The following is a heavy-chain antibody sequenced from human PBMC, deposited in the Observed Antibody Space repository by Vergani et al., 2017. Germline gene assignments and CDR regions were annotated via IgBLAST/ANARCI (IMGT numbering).Heavy chain of an antibody. V-gene: IGHV3-9*01. CDR1: GFTFDDYA. Sequence: EVQLVESGGVVVQPGGSLRLSCAASGFTFDDYAMHWARQAPGKGLEWVSGISWNSGSTGYADSVKGRFTISRDNAKNSLYLQMNSLRDEDTAVYYCARDVEVVPADMGGVRGYYYMDVWGKGTTVTVSS. CDR3: ARDVEVVPADMGGVRGYYYMDV. J-gene: IGHJ6*03. CDR2: ISWNSGST. D-gene: IGHD2-2*01.